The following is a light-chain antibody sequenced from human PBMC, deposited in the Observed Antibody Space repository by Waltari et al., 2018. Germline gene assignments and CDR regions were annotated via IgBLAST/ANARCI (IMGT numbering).Light chain of an antibody. CDR1: ESIGRY. CDR3: QHRSNWPA. J-gene: IGKJ5*01. Sequence: EIVLTQSPATLSLSPGERATLSCRASESIGRYLAWYQQKPGQAPRLLIYDASNRATGIPVRFTGSGSVTDFTLAISSLETDDFALYYCQHRSNWPAFGQGTRLEIK. CDR2: DAS. V-gene: IGKV3-11*01.